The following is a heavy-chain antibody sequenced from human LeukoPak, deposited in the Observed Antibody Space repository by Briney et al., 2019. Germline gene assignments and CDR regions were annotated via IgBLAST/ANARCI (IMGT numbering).Heavy chain of an antibody. CDR3: ARARGWEPNYYYYYMDV. CDR1: GFTFNSYA. J-gene: IGHJ6*03. D-gene: IGHD1-26*01. Sequence: GGSLRLSCIASGFTFNSYAMFWVRQAPGRGLEWVSLIWYDGSNKYYADSVKGRFTISRDNSKNTLYLQMNSLRAEDTAVYYCARARGWEPNYYYYYMDVWGKGTTVTVSS. V-gene: IGHV3-33*01. CDR2: IWYDGSNK.